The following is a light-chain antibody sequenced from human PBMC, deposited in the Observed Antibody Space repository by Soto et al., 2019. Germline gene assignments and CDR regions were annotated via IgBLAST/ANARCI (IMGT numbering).Light chain of an antibody. CDR2: AAS. J-gene: IGKJ2*01. V-gene: IGKV1-9*01. CDR1: QGINIF. CDR3: QQRNIYPRT. Sequence: DIQLTQSPSFLSASVGDRVTITCRASQGINIFLAWFQQKPGKAPNLLISAASTLQSGVPSRFSGSGSETEFTLTIPSLQPDDAATYYCQQRNIYPRTFGQGTQVEIK.